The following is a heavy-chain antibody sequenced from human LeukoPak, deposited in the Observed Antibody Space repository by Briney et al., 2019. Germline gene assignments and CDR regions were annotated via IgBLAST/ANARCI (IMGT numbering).Heavy chain of an antibody. CDR2: ISAYNGNT. J-gene: IGHJ4*02. D-gene: IGHD3-22*01. CDR1: GCTFTRNY. V-gene: IGHV1-18*04. CDR3: ARVHSSRRSDY. Sequence: GASVKVSCKASGCTFTRNYLHWVRQAPGQGLEWMGWISAYNGNTNYAQKLQGRVTMTTDTSTSTAYMELRSLRSDDTAVYYCARVHSSRRSDYWGQGTLVTVSS.